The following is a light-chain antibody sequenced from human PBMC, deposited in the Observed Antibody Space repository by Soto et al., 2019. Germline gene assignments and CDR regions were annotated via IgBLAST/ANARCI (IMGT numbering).Light chain of an antibody. CDR2: AAS. CDR1: QGIGNY. J-gene: IGKJ5*01. V-gene: IGKV1-17*03. CDR3: LQHNSYPFT. Sequence: DIQMTQSPSAMSASVGDRVTITCRARQGIGNYLAWFQQKPGKVPQRLIYAASSLQSGVPSRFSGSGSGTEFTLTISSLQPEDLAVYYCLQHNSYPFTFGQGTRLEIK.